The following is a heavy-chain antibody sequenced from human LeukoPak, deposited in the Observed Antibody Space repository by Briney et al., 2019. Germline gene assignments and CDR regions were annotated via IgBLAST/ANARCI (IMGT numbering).Heavy chain of an antibody. J-gene: IGHJ5*02. CDR3: AKDRESSGWYENWFDP. V-gene: IGHV3-23*01. CDR1: GFTFSSYP. CDR2: ISGNSGDT. Sequence: GGTLRLSCAPSGFTFSSYPMSWVRQAPGRGLEWVSVISGNSGDTYYADSVKGRFTISRDNAKNTVYLQMNNLRGEDTALYYCAKDRESSGWYENWFDPWGQGTLVTVSS. D-gene: IGHD6-19*01.